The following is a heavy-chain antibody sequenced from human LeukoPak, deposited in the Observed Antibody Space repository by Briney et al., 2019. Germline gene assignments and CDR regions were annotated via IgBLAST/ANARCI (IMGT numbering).Heavy chain of an antibody. CDR3: AKDREAVAGIGNWFDP. V-gene: IGHV3-30*04. Sequence: PGGSLRLSCAASGFTFSSYAMHWVRQAPGKGLEWVAVISYDGSNKYYADSVKGRFTISRDNSKNTLYLQMNSLRAEDTAVYYCAKDREAVAGIGNWFDPWGQGTLVTVSS. CDR1: GFTFSSYA. J-gene: IGHJ5*02. CDR2: ISYDGSNK. D-gene: IGHD6-19*01.